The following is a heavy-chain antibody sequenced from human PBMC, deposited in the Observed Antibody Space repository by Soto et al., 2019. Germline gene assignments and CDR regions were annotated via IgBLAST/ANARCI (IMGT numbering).Heavy chain of an antibody. CDR2: IYHSGST. CDR3: ARVMGETGTTASYYYGMDV. V-gene: IGHV4-4*02. CDR1: SGSISSSNW. J-gene: IGHJ6*02. Sequence: SETLSLTCAVSSGSISSSNWWSWVRQTPGKGLEWIGEIYHSGSTNYNPSLKSRVTISVDTSKNQFSLKLSSVTAADTAVYYCARVMGETGTTASYYYGMDVWGQGTTVTVSS. D-gene: IGHD1-7*01.